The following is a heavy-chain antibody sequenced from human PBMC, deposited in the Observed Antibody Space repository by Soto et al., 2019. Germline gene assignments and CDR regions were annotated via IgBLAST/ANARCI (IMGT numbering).Heavy chain of an antibody. V-gene: IGHV3-9*01. CDR2: ISWNSGSI. D-gene: IGHD1-26*01. CDR1: GFTFDDYA. J-gene: IGHJ3*02. CDR3: AQTRGEYSGSYDAFDI. Sequence: GGSLRLSCAASGFTFDDYAMHWARQAPGKGLEWVSGISWNSGSIGYADSVKGRFTISRDNAKNSLYLQMNSLRAEDTALYYCAQTRGEYSGSYDAFDIWGQGTMVTVSS.